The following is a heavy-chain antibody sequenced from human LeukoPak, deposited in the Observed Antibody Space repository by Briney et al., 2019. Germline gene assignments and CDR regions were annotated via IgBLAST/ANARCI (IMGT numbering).Heavy chain of an antibody. CDR2: IATSSDYI. CDR1: GFTFSTYS. J-gene: IGHJ3*02. Sequence: GGSLRLSCAASGFTFSTYSMNWVRQAPGKGLEWVSSIATSSDYIYYAGSLKGRFTISRDIAKNSPYLHMNSLRPDDTAVYYCARGRSITILRGVAISDGFDIWGQGTKVTVS. D-gene: IGHD3-10*01. CDR3: ARGRSITILRGVAISDGFDI. V-gene: IGHV3-21*06.